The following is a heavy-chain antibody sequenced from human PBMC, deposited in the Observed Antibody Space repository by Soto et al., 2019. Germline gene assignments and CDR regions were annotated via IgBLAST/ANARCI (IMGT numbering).Heavy chain of an antibody. CDR2: IYYSGST. V-gene: IGHV4-59*01. CDR3: ARSDDSGYDQMPDY. CDR1: GGSISSYY. J-gene: IGHJ4*02. Sequence: SETLSLTCTVSGGSISSYYWSWIRQPPGKGLEWIGYIYYSGSTNYNPSLKSRVTISVDTSKNQFSLKLSSVTAADTAVYYCARSDDSGYDQMPDYWGQGTLVTVSS. D-gene: IGHD5-12*01.